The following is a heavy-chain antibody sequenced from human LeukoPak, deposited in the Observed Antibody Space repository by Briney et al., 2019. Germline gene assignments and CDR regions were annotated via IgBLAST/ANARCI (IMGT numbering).Heavy chain of an antibody. D-gene: IGHD3-3*01. CDR3: ARGLSTIFGVVNYGMDV. CDR2: MNPNSGNT. CDR1: GYTFTSYD. Sequence: GASVKVSCKASGYTFTSYDINWVLQATGQGLEWMGWMNPNSGNTGYAQKFQGRVTMTRNTSISTAYMELSSLRSEDTAVYYCARGLSTIFGVVNYGMDVWGQGTTVTVSS. V-gene: IGHV1-8*01. J-gene: IGHJ6*02.